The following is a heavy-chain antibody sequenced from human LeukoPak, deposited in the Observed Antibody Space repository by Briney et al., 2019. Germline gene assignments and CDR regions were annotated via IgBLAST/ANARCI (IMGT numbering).Heavy chain of an antibody. CDR2: ISWNSGSI. Sequence: QPGRSLRLSSAASGFTFDDYAMHSVRQAPGNGLPWLSGISWNSGSIGYADSVKGRFTISRDNAKNSLYLQMNSLRAEDTALYYCAKDMSEWELPSDWGQGTLVTVSS. V-gene: IGHV3-9*01. D-gene: IGHD1-26*01. J-gene: IGHJ4*02. CDR3: AKDMSEWELPSD. CDR1: GFTFDDYA.